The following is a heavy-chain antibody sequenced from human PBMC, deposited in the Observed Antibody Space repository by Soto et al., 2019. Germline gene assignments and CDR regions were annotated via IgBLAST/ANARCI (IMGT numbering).Heavy chain of an antibody. V-gene: IGHV1-18*01. D-gene: IGHD2-2*01. J-gene: IGHJ6*03. CDR3: ARDQDIVVVPAATGYMDV. CDR2: ISAYNGNT. CDR1: GYTFTSYG. Sequence: ASVKVSCKASGYTFTSYGISWVRQAPGQGLEWMGWISAYNGNTNYAQKLQGRVTMTTDTSTSTAYMELRSLRSDDTAVYYCARDQDIVVVPAATGYMDVWGKGTTVTVSS.